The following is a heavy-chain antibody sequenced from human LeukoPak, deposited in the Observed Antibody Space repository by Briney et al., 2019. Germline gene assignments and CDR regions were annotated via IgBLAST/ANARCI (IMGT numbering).Heavy chain of an antibody. V-gene: IGHV3-23*01. CDR1: GFTFRKYA. Sequence: GGSLRLSCAASGFTFRKYAMSWVRQAPGKGPEWISTISGSGGSTYYADSVKGRFTISRDNSKNTLYLQMNSLRVDDTALYYCVRGEVTYSLDYWGQGTLVIVSA. D-gene: IGHD2-15*01. J-gene: IGHJ4*02. CDR2: ISGSGGST. CDR3: VRGEVTYSLDY.